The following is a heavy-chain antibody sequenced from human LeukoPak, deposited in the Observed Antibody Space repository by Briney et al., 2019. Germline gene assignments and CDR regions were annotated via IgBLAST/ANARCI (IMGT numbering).Heavy chain of an antibody. Sequence: SETLSLTCTVSNDSINNYYWSWIRQPPGKGLEWIGYIYYSGNTNYNPSLKSRVTISLDTSKNQFSLKLSSVTAEDTAVYYCARKYNGYGGWIDYWAQGTLVTVSS. CDR3: ARKYNGYGGWIDY. CDR2: IYYSGNT. V-gene: IGHV4-59*01. D-gene: IGHD5-12*01. J-gene: IGHJ4*02. CDR1: NDSINNYY.